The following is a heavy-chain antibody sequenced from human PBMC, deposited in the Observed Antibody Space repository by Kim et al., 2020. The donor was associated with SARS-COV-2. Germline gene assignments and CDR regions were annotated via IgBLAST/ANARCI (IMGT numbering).Heavy chain of an antibody. J-gene: IGHJ6*02. D-gene: IGHD5-12*01. CDR2: IYPGDSDT. V-gene: IGHV5-51*01. CDR1: GYSFTSYW. Sequence: GESLKISCKGSGYSFTSYWIGWVRQMPGKGLAWMGIIYPGDSDTRYSPSFQGQVTISADKSISTAYLQWSSLKASDTAMYYCARRSLRGYDYYYYYGMDVWGQGTTVTVSS. CDR3: ARRSLRGYDYYYYYGMDV.